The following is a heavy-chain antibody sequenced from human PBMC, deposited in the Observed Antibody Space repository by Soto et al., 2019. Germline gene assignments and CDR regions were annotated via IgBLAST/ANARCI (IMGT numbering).Heavy chain of an antibody. D-gene: IGHD3-22*01. J-gene: IGHJ4*02. CDR3: AQDSYERTYEDYFDY. Sequence: PGGSLRLSCAASGFSFDGYAMHWVRQPPGKGLEWVSAISGSGGSTYYADSVKGRFTISRDNSKNTLYLQMNSLRAEDTAVYYCAQDSYERTYEDYFDYWGQGTLVTVSS. CDR1: GFSFDGYA. CDR2: ISGSGGST. V-gene: IGHV3-23*01.